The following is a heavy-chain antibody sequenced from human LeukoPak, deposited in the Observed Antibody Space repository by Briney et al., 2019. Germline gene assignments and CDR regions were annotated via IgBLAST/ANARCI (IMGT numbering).Heavy chain of an antibody. CDR3: AKDSYDLTGYTLGY. D-gene: IGHD3-9*01. Sequence: PGGSLRLSCAASGFTFSSYGMSWVRQAPGKGLEWVSAISGSGGSTYYADSVKGRFTISRDNSKNTLYLQMNSLRAEDTAVYYCAKDSYDLTGYTLGYWGQGTLVTVSS. J-gene: IGHJ4*02. CDR2: ISGSGGST. V-gene: IGHV3-23*01. CDR1: GFTFSSYG.